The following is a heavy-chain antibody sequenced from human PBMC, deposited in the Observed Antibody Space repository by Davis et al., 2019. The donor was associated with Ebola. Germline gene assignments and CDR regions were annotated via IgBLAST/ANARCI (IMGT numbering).Heavy chain of an antibody. D-gene: IGHD6-19*01. CDR3: ARVFSAGTKDYYYYYGMDV. V-gene: IGHV6-1*01. CDR1: GDSVSSNSAA. Sequence: MPSETLSLTCAISGDSVSSNSAAWNWIRQSPSRGLEWLGRTYYRSKWYNDSAVSVKSRITINPDTSKNQFSLQLNSVTPEDTAVYYCARVFSAGTKDYYYYYGMDVWGQGTTVTVSS. CDR2: TYYRSKWYN. J-gene: IGHJ6*02.